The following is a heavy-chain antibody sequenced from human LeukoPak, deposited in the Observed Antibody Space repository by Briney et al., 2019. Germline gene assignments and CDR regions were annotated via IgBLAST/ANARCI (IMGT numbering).Heavy chain of an antibody. V-gene: IGHV1-2*02. CDR1: GYTFTGYY. CDR2: IDPKSGAT. Sequence: ASVKVSCKASGYTFTGYYMHWVRQAPGQGLEWMAWIDPKSGATNYAQRFQGRVTMTRDTSIITAYMELSRLRSDDTAVYYCARGLRVSPAFDYWGQGTLVTVSS. J-gene: IGHJ4*02. CDR3: ARGLRVSPAFDY. D-gene: IGHD2-2*01.